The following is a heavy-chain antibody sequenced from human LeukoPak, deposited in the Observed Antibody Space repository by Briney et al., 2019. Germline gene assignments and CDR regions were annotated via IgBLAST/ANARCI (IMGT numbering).Heavy chain of an antibody. CDR1: GFTFSSYA. V-gene: IGHV3-23*01. CDR2: ISGSGGST. CDR3: ARAPRRFLEWLSPTYYYGSGRIDY. J-gene: IGHJ4*02. Sequence: GGSLRLSCAASGFTFSSYAMSWVRQAPGKGLEWVSAISGSGGSTYYVDSAKGRFTISRDNSKNTLYLQMNSLRAEDTAVYYCARAPRRFLEWLSPTYYYGSGRIDYWGQGTLVTVSS. D-gene: IGHD3-3*01.